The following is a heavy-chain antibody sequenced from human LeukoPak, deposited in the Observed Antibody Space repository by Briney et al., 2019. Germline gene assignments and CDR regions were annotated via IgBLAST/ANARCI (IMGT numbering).Heavy chain of an antibody. CDR1: GFTFDDYA. V-gene: IGHV3-9*01. CDR2: ISWNSGSI. Sequence: PGGSLRLSCAASGFTFDDYAMHWVRQAPGKGLEWVSGISWNSGSIGYADSVKGRFTISRDNAKNSLYLQMDSLRPEDTAVYYCAGSTGWSPGPADYWGQGTLVTVSS. D-gene: IGHD6-19*01. J-gene: IGHJ4*02. CDR3: AGSTGWSPGPADY.